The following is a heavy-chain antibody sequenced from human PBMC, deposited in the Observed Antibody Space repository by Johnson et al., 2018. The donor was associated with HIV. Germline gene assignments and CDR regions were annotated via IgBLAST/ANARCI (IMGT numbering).Heavy chain of an antibody. D-gene: IGHD1-1*01. CDR1: GFTFSNYA. J-gene: IGHJ3*02. CDR2: ISFDGSNE. Sequence: QVQLVESGGGVVQPGRSLRLSCAASGFTFSNYAMHWVRQVPGKGLEWVAIISFDGSNEYYADSVKGRFTISRDNFKNTLLLQMNSLRVEDTAGDYCARAYNYPIWGQGTMLTVSS. CDR3: ARAYNYPI. V-gene: IGHV3-30-3*01.